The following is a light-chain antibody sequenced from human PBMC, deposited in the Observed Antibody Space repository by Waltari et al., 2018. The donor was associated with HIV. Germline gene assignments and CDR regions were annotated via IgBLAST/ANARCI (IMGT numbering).Light chain of an antibody. CDR3: QESYSPPFT. J-gene: IGKJ3*01. CDR1: QSISRH. Sequence: DIQMTQSPSSLSASVGDRVTITCRASQSISRHVNLYQQTPGEAPKLLINEASTLQRGVPSRFSGSGSGTDFTLTIGNLQPEDFATYYCQESYSPPFTFGPGTKVDLK. CDR2: EAS. V-gene: IGKV1-39*01.